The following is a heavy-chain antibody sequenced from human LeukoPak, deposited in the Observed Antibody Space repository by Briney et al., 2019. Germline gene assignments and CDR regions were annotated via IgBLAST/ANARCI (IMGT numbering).Heavy chain of an antibody. CDR3: ARDFPGPGDDGDYGGWFDP. CDR2: IYYSGST. V-gene: IGHV4-39*07. D-gene: IGHD4-17*01. CDR1: GGSISSSSYY. Sequence: SETLSLTCTVPGGSISSSSYYWGWIRQPPGKGLEWIGSIYYSGSTYYNPSLKSRVTISVDTSKNQFSLKLSSVTAADTAVYYCARDFPGPGDDGDYGGWFDPWGQGTLVTVSS. J-gene: IGHJ5*02.